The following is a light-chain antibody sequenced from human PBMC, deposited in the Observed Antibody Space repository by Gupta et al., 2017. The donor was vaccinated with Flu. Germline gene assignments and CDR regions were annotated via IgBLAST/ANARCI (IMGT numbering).Light chain of an antibody. J-gene: IGLJ2*01. V-gene: IGLV3-25*03. CDR2: KDT. Sequence: HELTQPPSVSVSPGETARITCSGEALSTQYTYWYQQKSGRAPVRLIYKDTERPSGIPERFSGSSSGSTVTLTTSGVQTEDKADYYCQSMDTTGSYRVFGGGTKLAVL. CDR1: ALSTQY. CDR3: QSMDTTGSYRV.